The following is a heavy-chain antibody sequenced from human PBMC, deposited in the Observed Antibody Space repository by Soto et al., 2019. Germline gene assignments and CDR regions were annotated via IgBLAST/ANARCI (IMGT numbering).Heavy chain of an antibody. D-gene: IGHD3-10*01. Sequence: PSETLSLTCTVSGGSISSHYWSWIRQPPGKGLEWIGYIYYSGSTNYNPSLKSRVTISVDTSKNQFSLKLSSVTAADTAVYYCARAGEYGGNVFDYWGQGTLVTVSS. V-gene: IGHV4-59*11. CDR3: ARAGEYGGNVFDY. CDR1: GGSISSHY. CDR2: IYYSGST. J-gene: IGHJ4*02.